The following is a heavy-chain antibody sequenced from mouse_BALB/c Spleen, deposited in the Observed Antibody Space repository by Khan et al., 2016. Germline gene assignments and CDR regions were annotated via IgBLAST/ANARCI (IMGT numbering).Heavy chain of an antibody. CDR3: ARYCYYYGSSGYFDV. Sequence: QIQLVQSGPELKKPGKTVKISCKASGYTFTNYGMNWVKQAPGKGLKWMGWINTYSGESTYADDFKGRFAFSLETSANTAYLQINNLNNEDTAAYYCARYCYYYGSSGYFDVWGAGTTVTVSS. CDR1: GYTFTNYG. D-gene: IGHD1-1*01. V-gene: IGHV9-3-1*01. J-gene: IGHJ1*01. CDR2: INTYSGES.